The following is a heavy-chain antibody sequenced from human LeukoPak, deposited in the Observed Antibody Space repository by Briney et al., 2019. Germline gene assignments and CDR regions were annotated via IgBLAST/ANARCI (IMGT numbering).Heavy chain of an antibody. D-gene: IGHD6-13*01. CDR3: ARAPRIVGYTSRELGHWYFDL. Sequence: PSETLSLTCSVSGGSISTYYWTWIRQPPGKGLEWIGYIYYSGSTNYNPSLKSRVTISLDTSKNQFSLKLSSVTAADTAVYYCARAPRIVGYTSRELGHWYFDLWGRGTPVTVSS. CDR1: GGSISTYY. J-gene: IGHJ2*01. CDR2: IYYSGST. V-gene: IGHV4-59*01.